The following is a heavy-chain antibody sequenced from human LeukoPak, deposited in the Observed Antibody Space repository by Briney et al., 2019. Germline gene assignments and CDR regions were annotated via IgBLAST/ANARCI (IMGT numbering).Heavy chain of an antibody. J-gene: IGHJ5*02. Sequence: ASVKVSCKASGYTFTGYYMHWVRQAPGQGLEWMGWINPYSGGTNYAQKLQGRVTMTTDTSTSTAYMELRSLRSDDTAVYYCARDLDGDYYNWFDPWGQGTLVTVSS. CDR3: ARDLDGDYYNWFDP. V-gene: IGHV1-2*02. D-gene: IGHD4-17*01. CDR2: INPYSGGT. CDR1: GYTFTGYY.